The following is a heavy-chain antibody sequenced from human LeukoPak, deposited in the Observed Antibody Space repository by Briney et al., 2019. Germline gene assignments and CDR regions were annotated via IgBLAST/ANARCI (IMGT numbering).Heavy chain of an antibody. J-gene: IGHJ6*03. D-gene: IGHD6-19*01. V-gene: IGHV4-4*07. CDR3: ARDPSSGWSNYYYYYMDV. CDR2: IYTSGST. CDR1: GGSISSYY. Sequence: PSATLSLTCTVSGGSISSYYWSWIRQPAGKGLEWIGRIYTSGSTNYNPSLKSRVTISVDKSKNQFSLKLSSVTAADTAVYYCARDPSSGWSNYYYYYMDVWGKGTTVTVSS.